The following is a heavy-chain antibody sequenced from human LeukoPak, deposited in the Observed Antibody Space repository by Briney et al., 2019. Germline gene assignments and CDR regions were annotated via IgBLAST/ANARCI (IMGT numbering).Heavy chain of an antibody. CDR1: GFSLGTDGGG. CDR2: SYWDDDK. Sequence: SGPTLVHPTPTLTLTCTFSGFSLGTDGGGGGWIRQPPGKALEWLALSYWDDDKRYSPSLKNRLTFTQETSNTQVVLTMPNIDPVDTATYYCAHRRRYGGVTNYHDYMDFWGKGTTVTDSS. D-gene: IGHD4-17*01. J-gene: IGHJ6*03. V-gene: IGHV2-5*02. CDR3: AHRRRYGGVTNYHDYMDF.